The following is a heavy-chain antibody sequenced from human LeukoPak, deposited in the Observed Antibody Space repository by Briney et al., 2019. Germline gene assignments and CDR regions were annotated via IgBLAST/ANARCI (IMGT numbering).Heavy chain of an antibody. CDR2: IYYSGST. Sequence: SETLSLTCTVSGGSISSSSYYWGWIRQPPGKGLEWIGSIYYSGSTYYNPSLKSRVTISVDTSKNQFSLKLSSVTAADTAVYYCAREGPPGDTAMPYYFDYWGQGTLVTVSS. V-gene: IGHV4-39*07. J-gene: IGHJ4*02. CDR3: AREGPPGDTAMPYYFDY. CDR1: GGSISSSSYY. D-gene: IGHD5-18*01.